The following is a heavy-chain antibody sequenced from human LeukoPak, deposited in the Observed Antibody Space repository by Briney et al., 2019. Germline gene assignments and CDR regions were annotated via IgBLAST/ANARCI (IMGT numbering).Heavy chain of an antibody. CDR1: GYTFTGYY. D-gene: IGHD2-2*01. J-gene: IGHJ5*02. Sequence: ASVKVSCKASGYTFTGYYMHWVRQAPGQGLEWMGWINPNSGGTNYAQKFQGRVTITADKSTSTAYMELSSLRSEDTAVYYCARYCSSTSCHNWFDPWGQGTLVTVSS. CDR2: INPNSGGT. V-gene: IGHV1-2*02. CDR3: ARYCSSTSCHNWFDP.